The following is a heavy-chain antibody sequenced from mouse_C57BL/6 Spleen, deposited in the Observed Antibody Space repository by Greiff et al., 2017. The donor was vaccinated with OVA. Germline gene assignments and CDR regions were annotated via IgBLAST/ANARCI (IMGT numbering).Heavy chain of an antibody. Sequence: QVQLQQPGAELVKPGASVKMSCKASGYTFTSYWITWVKQRPGQGLAWIGDIYPGSGSTNYNEQFKSKATLTVDTSSSTAYMQLSSLTSEDYVVYYCARYGYYPLEAMDYWGQGTSVTVSS. V-gene: IGHV1-55*01. D-gene: IGHD2-3*01. CDR3: ARYGYYPLEAMDY. CDR1: GYTFTSYW. CDR2: IYPGSGST. J-gene: IGHJ4*01.